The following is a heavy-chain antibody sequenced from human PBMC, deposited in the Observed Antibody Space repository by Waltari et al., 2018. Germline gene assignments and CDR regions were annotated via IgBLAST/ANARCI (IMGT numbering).Heavy chain of an antibody. D-gene: IGHD6-13*01. CDR1: GFTFSSYS. CDR3: ARGDLRAAAGNYFDY. CDR2: ISSSSYI. Sequence: EVQLVESGGGLVKPGGSLRLSCAASGFTFSSYSMNWVRQAPGKGLEWVSSISSSSYIYYADSVKGRFTISRDNAKNSLYLQMNSLRAEDTAVYYCARGDLRAAAGNYFDYWGQGTLVTVSS. J-gene: IGHJ4*02. V-gene: IGHV3-21*01.